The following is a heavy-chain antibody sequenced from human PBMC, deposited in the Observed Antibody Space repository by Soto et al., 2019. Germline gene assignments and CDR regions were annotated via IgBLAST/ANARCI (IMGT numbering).Heavy chain of an antibody. J-gene: IGHJ6*02. V-gene: IGHV1-58*02. CDR2: IVVASGRT. CDR3: SADHPHTAIGWPV. Sequence: ASVKVSCKASGFDFGSFGIQFLRQTRGRGLEWIGWIVVASGRTNYARQFQGRVAFSRDMSSTTAYMDLYDLKSDDTAVYFCSADHPHTAIGWPVWGQGTTVTSP. CDR1: GFDFGSFG.